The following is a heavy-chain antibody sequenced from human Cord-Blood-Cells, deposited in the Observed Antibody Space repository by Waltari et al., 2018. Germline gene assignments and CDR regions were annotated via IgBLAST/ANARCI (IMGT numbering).Heavy chain of an antibody. CDR1: RFTFSRYP. J-gene: IGHJ6*02. CDR2: ISSSSSYI. V-gene: IGHV3-21*01. D-gene: IGHD3-3*01. CDR3: ARAGDCWSGHDSYHYGMDV. Sequence: EVQQAESGRGLVRPWGSLRLSRAASRFTFSRYPLNWVRQAPAKGLERVPSISSSSSYIYYAASVKGRFTIARDNAKNLLYLQMNSMRAEESAVYYGARAGDCWSGHDSYHYGMDVWGQGPTVTVTS.